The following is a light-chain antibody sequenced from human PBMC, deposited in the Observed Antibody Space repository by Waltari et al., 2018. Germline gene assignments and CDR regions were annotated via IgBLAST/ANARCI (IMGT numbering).Light chain of an antibody. V-gene: IGLV2-14*03. CDR2: DVS. CDR3: SSYPSSSVV. Sequence: QSALTQPASVSGSPGQSITISCTGTSSDIGAYNYVSWYLQHPGKPPKLLIYDVSNRPSGVSDRFSGSKSGNTASLTVAGLQAEDEADYYGSSYPSSSVVFGTGTKVTVL. CDR1: SSDIGAYNY. J-gene: IGLJ1*01.